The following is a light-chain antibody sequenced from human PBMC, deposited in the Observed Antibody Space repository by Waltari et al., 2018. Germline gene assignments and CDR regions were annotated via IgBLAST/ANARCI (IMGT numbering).Light chain of an antibody. CDR2: GAS. Sequence: DIQMTQSPSSLSASVGDSVTITCRASQRIGVYLNWYRHKPGQAPTLLIFGASNLQGGVPSRFTGGGSGTEFTLTIMSLQPEDFATYYCQQSHGTPYTFGQGTKVE. CDR3: QQSHGTPYT. V-gene: IGKV1-39*01. CDR1: QRIGVY. J-gene: IGKJ2*01.